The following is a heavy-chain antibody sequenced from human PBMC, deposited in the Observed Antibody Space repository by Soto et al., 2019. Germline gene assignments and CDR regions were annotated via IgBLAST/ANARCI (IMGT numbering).Heavy chain of an antibody. Sequence: GGSLRLSCVASGLTFTTYWMTWVRQAPGKGLEWVANIKQDGSEKYYVDSVKGRFTISRDDAENSLYLQMNNLSAEETAVYYRTRNRANLDTWGQGTPVTVSS. V-gene: IGHV3-7*01. CDR1: GLTFTTYW. CDR3: TRNRANLDT. CDR2: IKQDGSEK. J-gene: IGHJ5*02. D-gene: IGHD1-26*01.